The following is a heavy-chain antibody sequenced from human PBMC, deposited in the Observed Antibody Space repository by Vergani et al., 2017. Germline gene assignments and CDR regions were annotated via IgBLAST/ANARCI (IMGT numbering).Heavy chain of an antibody. CDR2: ISSNVGST. J-gene: IGHJ4*02. D-gene: IGHD5-12*01. Sequence: EVQLVESGGGLVQPGGSLRLSCAASGFTFSSYAMHWVRQAPGKGLEYVSAISSNVGSTYYANSVKGRFTISRDNAKNSLYLQMNSLRAEDTAVYYCARDRRYSGYDVFDYWGQGTLVTVSS. V-gene: IGHV3-64*01. CDR3: ARDRRYSGYDVFDY. CDR1: GFTFSSYA.